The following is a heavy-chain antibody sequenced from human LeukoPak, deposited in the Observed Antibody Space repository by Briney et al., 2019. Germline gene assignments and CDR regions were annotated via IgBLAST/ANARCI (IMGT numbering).Heavy chain of an antibody. CDR1: GFTFSSYN. Sequence: GGSLRLSCAASGFTFSSYNMNWVRQAPGKGLEWVSSISSSSNYRHYADSVKGRFIISRDNARNSLYLQMNSLRAEDTAVYYCARGPQYSSSCPGGCGWFDPWGQGTLVTVSS. CDR3: ARGPQYSSSCPGGCGWFDP. J-gene: IGHJ5*02. CDR2: ISSSSNYR. V-gene: IGHV3-21*01. D-gene: IGHD6-13*01.